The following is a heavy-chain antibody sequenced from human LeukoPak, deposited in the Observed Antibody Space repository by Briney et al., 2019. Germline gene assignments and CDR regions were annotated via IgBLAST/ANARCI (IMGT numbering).Heavy chain of an antibody. D-gene: IGHD1-26*01. CDR3: ARVMMGATKSNYSYYVMDV. CDR1: GLTFSSYT. CDR2: IISHGGIT. Sequence: GGSQTLACAPSGLTFSSYTMHWARQAPGKGLESVAAIISHGGITHYANSVQGRFAISSDNSKNTLYLQMGSLSAEDKAVYYCARVMMGATKSNYSYYVMDVWGQGTTVTVSS. V-gene: IGHV3-64*01. J-gene: IGHJ6*02.